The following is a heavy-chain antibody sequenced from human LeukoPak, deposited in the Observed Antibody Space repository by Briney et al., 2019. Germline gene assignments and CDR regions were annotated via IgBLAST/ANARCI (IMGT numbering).Heavy chain of an antibody. V-gene: IGHV1-2*02. D-gene: IGHD3-3*01. Sequence: ASVKVSCKASGYTFTGYYMHWVRQAPGQGLEWMGWINPNSGGTNYAQKFQGRVTMTRATSISTAYMELSRLRSGDTAVYYCARGPWVRFGVVIIGAFDIWGQGTMVTVSS. CDR2: INPNSGGT. CDR1: GYTFTGYY. CDR3: ARGPWVRFGVVIIGAFDI. J-gene: IGHJ3*02.